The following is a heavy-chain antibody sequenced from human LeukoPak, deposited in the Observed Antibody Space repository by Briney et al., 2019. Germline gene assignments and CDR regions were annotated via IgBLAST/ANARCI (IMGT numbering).Heavy chain of an antibody. CDR1: GFTFDDYA. Sequence: QAGGSLRLSCAASGFTFDDYAMHWVRQAPGKGLEWVSLISGDGGSTYYADSVKGRFTISRDNSKNSLYLQMNSLRTEDTALYYCAKDPGAGVTLNYYYYGIHVWGQGTTVTVSS. CDR2: ISGDGGST. D-gene: IGHD3-16*01. V-gene: IGHV3-43*02. J-gene: IGHJ6*02. CDR3: AKDPGAGVTLNYYYYGIHV.